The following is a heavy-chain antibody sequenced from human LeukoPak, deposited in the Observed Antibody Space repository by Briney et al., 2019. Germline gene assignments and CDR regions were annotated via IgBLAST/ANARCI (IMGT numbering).Heavy chain of an antibody. CDR3: ARERRGYCSSTSCSWFDP. CDR2: ISSSGSTI. J-gene: IGHJ5*02. V-gene: IGHV3-11*04. D-gene: IGHD2-2*01. Sequence: AGGSLRLSCAASGFTFSDYYMSWIRQAPGKGVEWVSYISSSGSTIYYADSVKGRFTISRDNAKNSLYLQMNSLRAEDTAVYYCARERRGYCSSTSCSWFDPWGQGTLVTVSS. CDR1: GFTFSDYY.